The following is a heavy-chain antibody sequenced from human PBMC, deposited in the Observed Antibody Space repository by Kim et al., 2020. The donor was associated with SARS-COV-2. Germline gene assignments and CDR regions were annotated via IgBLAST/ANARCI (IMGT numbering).Heavy chain of an antibody. CDR1: GGSFSGYY. Sequence: SETLSLTCAVYGGSFSGYYWSWIRQPPGKGLEWIGEINHSGSTNYNPSLKSRVTISVDTSKNQFSLTLSSVTAADTAVYYCARGRRFYYGSGSYRWFDPWGQGTLVTGSS. CDR3: ARGRRFYYGSGSYRWFDP. J-gene: IGHJ5*02. CDR2: INHSGST. D-gene: IGHD3-10*01. V-gene: IGHV4-34*01.